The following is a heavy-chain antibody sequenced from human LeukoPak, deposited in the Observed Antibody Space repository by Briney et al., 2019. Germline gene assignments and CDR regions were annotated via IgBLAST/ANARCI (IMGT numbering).Heavy chain of an antibody. J-gene: IGHJ4*02. Sequence: GGSLRLSCAASGFTFSSYAMSWVRQVPGKGLEWVSTISGSGGSTFYTDSVKGRFTISRDNSKNTLYLQMNSLRVEDTAVYYCAKRIYSQSGAVDYWGQGTLVTVSS. CDR1: GFTFSSYA. CDR2: ISGSGGST. V-gene: IGHV3-23*01. D-gene: IGHD5-12*01. CDR3: AKRIYSQSGAVDY.